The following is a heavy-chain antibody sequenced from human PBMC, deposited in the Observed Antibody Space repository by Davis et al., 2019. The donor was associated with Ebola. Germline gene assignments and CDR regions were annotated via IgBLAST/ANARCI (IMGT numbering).Heavy chain of an antibody. CDR1: GYTFTSYY. J-gene: IGHJ6*02. CDR3: ARDEGYSSGWYAGRYYNYGMDV. D-gene: IGHD6-19*01. Sequence: ASVKVSCKASGYTFTSYYMHWVRQAPGQGLEWMGIINPSGGSTSYAQKFQGRVTMTRDTSTSTVYMELSSLRSEDTAVYYCARDEGYSSGWYAGRYYNYGMDVWGQGTTVTVSS. V-gene: IGHV1-46*01. CDR2: INPSGGST.